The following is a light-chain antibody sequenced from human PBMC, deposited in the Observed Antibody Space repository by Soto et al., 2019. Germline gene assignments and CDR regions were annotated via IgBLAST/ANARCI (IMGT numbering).Light chain of an antibody. V-gene: IGKV1-9*01. J-gene: IGKJ5*01. CDR2: AAS. Sequence: DIQLTQSPSFLSASVGDRVTITCRASQGISSYLAWYQQKPGKAPKLLIYAASTLQSGVPSRFSGSGSGTEFTLTISSLQPEDFATYYCQQFNXSPITFGQGTRLEIK. CDR3: QQFNXSPIT. CDR1: QGISSY.